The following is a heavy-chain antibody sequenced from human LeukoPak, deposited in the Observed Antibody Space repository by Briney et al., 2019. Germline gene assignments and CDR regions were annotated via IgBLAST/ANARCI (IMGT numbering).Heavy chain of an antibody. Sequence: SETLSLTCTVSSASISTYYWSWIRQPAGKGLEWIRRMYNSASTIYNPSLQSRVTMSLDTSSNHFSLNLISVTAADTAVYYCVRAEGGGYARYWGQGTLVTVSS. CDR3: VRAEGGGYARY. J-gene: IGHJ4*02. CDR1: SASISTYY. D-gene: IGHD5-12*01. V-gene: IGHV4-4*07. CDR2: MYNSAST.